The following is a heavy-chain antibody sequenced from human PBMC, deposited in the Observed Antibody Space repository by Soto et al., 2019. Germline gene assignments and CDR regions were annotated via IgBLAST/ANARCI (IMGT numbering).Heavy chain of an antibody. V-gene: IGHV3-15*01. J-gene: IGHJ3*02. CDR2: IKSKTDGGTT. Sequence: GGSLRLSCAASGFTFSNAWMSWVRQAPGKGLEWVGRIKSKTDGGTTDYAAPVKGRFTISRDDSKNTLYLQMNSLKTEDTAVYYCTTDLSNHYYDSSGYRPDDAFDIWGQGTMVTVSS. CDR1: GFTFSNAW. D-gene: IGHD3-22*01. CDR3: TTDLSNHYYDSSGYRPDDAFDI.